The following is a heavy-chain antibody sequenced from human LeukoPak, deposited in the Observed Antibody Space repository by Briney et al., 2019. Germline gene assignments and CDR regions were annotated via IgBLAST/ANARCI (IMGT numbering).Heavy chain of an antibody. Sequence: SSETLSLSCAVSGGSFSGYYWSWIRQPPGKGLEWIGEINHSGSTNYNPSLKSRVTISVDTSKNQFSLKLSSVTAADTAVYYCARVPLGGFAKTNWFDPWGQGTLVTVSS. J-gene: IGHJ5*02. V-gene: IGHV4-34*01. CDR3: ARVPLGGFAKTNWFDP. CDR1: GGSFSGYY. D-gene: IGHD2-21*01. CDR2: INHSGST.